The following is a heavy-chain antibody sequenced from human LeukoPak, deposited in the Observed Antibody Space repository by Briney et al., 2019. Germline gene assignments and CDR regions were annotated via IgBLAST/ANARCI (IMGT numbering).Heavy chain of an antibody. V-gene: IGHV3-23*01. D-gene: IGHD5-12*01. CDR3: AKEDSGYDSFYDY. J-gene: IGHJ4*02. Sequence: RLSXXXXXFTXXXYAMSWVRQAPGKGLEWVSAISGSGGSTYYADSVKGRFTISRDNSKNTLYLQMNSLRAEDTAVYYCAKEDSGYDSFYDYWGQGTLVTVSS. CDR2: ISGSGGST. CDR1: XFTXXXYA.